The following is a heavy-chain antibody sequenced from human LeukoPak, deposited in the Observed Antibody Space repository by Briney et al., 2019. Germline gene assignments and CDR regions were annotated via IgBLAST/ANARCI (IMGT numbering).Heavy chain of an antibody. CDR1: GYTFTGYY. CDR2: INPNSGGT. CDR3: ARSGLLSNYYMDV. V-gene: IGHV1-2*02. J-gene: IGHJ6*03. Sequence: VASVKVSCKASGYTFTGYYMHWVRQPPGQGLEWMGWINPNSGGTNYAQNFQGRVTMTRDTFISTAYMELSRLRSDDTAVYYCARSGLLSNYYMDVWGKGTTVTVSS. D-gene: IGHD1-26*01.